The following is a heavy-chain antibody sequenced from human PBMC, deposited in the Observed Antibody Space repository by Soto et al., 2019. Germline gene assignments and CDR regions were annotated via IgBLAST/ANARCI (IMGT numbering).Heavy chain of an antibody. Sequence: ASVKVSCKASGRTFSSYAISWVRQAPGQGLEWMGGIIPIFGTANYAQKFQGRVTITADESTSTAYMELSSLRSEDTAVYYCASGPAIEAPDYWGQGTLVTVSS. CDR1: GRTFSSYA. V-gene: IGHV1-69*13. CDR3: ASGPAIEAPDY. CDR2: IIPIFGTA. J-gene: IGHJ4*02.